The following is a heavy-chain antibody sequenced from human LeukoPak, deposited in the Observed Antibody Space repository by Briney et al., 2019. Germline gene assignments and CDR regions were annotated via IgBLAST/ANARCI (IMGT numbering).Heavy chain of an antibody. CDR2: IYYSGST. V-gene: IGHV4-30-4*01. Sequence: SETLSLTCTVSGGSISSGDYYWSWIRQPPGKGLEWIGYIYYSGSTYYNPSLKSRVTISVDTSKNQFSLKLSSVTAADTAVYYCARDGDYYDSSGPRGFDPWGQGTLVTVSS. J-gene: IGHJ5*02. CDR1: GGSISSGDYY. CDR3: ARDGDYYDSSGPRGFDP. D-gene: IGHD3-22*01.